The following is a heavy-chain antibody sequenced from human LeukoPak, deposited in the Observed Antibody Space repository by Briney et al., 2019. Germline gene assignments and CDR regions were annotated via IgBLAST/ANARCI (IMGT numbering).Heavy chain of an antibody. CDR3: ARLYLGLKYQLLGAFDI. V-gene: IGHV3-23*01. Sequence: GGSLRLSCAASGFMFNNYAMTWVRQAPGKGLEWVSAISGSGDTTYYADSVKGRFAISRDNSKNTLYLQMDSLRAEDTAVYYCARLYLGLKYQLLGAFDIWGQGTMVTVSS. CDR1: GFMFNNYA. D-gene: IGHD2-2*01. J-gene: IGHJ3*02. CDR2: ISGSGDTT.